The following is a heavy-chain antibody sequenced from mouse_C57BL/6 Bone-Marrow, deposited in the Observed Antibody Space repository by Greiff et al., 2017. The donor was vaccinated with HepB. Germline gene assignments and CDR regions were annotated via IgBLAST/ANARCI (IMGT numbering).Heavy chain of an antibody. V-gene: IGHV5-2*01. Sequence: EVKVVESGGGLVQPGESLKLSCESNEYEFPSHDMSWVRKTPEKRLELVAAINSDGGSTYYPDTMERRFIISRDNTKKTLYLQMSSLRSEDTALYYCARHDYYGSSYDYAMDYWGQGTSVTVSS. CDR3: ARHDYYGSSYDYAMDY. CDR2: INSDGGST. CDR1: EYEFPSHD. J-gene: IGHJ4*01. D-gene: IGHD1-1*01.